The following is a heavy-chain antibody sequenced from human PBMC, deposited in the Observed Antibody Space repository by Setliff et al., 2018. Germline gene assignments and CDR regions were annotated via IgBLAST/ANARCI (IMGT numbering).Heavy chain of an antibody. Sequence: SETLSLTCTVSDDSISSRRYYWGWFRQPAGKELEWIGQIYTSWSTNYNPSLKSRVTISLDTSKNQFSLSLTSVTAADTAVYYCATRKSSGRLYYMDVWGKGTEVTVSS. CDR2: IYTSWST. CDR3: ATRKSSGRLYYMDV. J-gene: IGHJ6*03. CDR1: DDSISSRRYY. D-gene: IGHD1-26*01. V-gene: IGHV4-61*09.